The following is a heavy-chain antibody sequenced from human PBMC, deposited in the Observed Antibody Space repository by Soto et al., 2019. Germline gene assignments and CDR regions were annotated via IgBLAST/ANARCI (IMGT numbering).Heavy chain of an antibody. CDR3: ARDGYSSSWYVADYYYYYMDV. CDR2: MNPNSGNT. CDR1: GYTFTSYD. V-gene: IGHV1-8*01. D-gene: IGHD6-13*01. J-gene: IGHJ6*03. Sequence: GASVKVSCKASGYTFTSYDINWVRQATGQGLEWMGWMNPNSGNTGYAQKFQGRVTMTRNTSISTAYMELSSLRSEDTAVYYCARDGYSSSWYVADYYYYYMDVWGKGTTVTVSS.